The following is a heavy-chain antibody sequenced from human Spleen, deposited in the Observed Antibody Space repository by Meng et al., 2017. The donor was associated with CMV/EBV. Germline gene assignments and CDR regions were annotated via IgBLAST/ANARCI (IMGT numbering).Heavy chain of an antibody. CDR2: IIPIFGTA. V-gene: IGHV1-69*12. CDR1: GGTFSSYA. CDR3: AREMATILGGYFDY. D-gene: IGHD5-24*01. Sequence: QVQLVQSGAEVKKPGSSVKVSCKASGGTFSSYAISWVRQAPGQGLEWMGGIIPIFGTANYAQKFQGRVTITADESTSTDYMELSSLRSEDTAVYYCAREMATILGGYFDYWGQGTLVTVDS. J-gene: IGHJ4*02.